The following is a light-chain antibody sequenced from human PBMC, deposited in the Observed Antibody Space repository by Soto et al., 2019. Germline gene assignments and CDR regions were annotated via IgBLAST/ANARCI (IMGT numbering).Light chain of an antibody. Sequence: QSALTQPASVSGSPGQSITISCTGTSTDIGSHYLVSWYQQHPGKVPKLILFEVNKRPSGVSGRFSGSKSGNTASLTISGIQAENEADYYCCSFTSSNTHVFGTGTKVTV. CDR2: EVN. CDR3: CSFTSSNTHV. CDR1: STDIGSHYL. J-gene: IGLJ1*01. V-gene: IGLV2-23*02.